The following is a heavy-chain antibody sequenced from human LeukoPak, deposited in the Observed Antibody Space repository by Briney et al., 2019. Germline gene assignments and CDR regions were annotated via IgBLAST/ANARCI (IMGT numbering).Heavy chain of an antibody. CDR1: GYTFTTYY. CDR3: ARGVTHSPRDD. CDR2: INPSGGST. D-gene: IGHD5-24*01. V-gene: IGHV1-46*01. J-gene: IGHJ4*02. Sequence: GASVKVSCKASGYTFTTYYMHWMRQAPGQGLEWMGIINPSGGSTSYAQKFQGRVTMTRDTSTSTVYMELSSLRSEGTAVYYCARGVTHSPRDDWGQGTLVTVSS.